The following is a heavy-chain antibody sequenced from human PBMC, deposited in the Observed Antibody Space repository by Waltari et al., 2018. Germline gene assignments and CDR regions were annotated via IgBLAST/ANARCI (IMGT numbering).Heavy chain of an antibody. V-gene: IGHV4-34*01. Sequence: QVQLQQWGAGLLKPSETLSLTCAVYGGSFSGYYWSWIRQPPGKGLEWIGEINHSGSTNYNPSLKSRVTISVDTSKNQFSLKLSSVTAADTAVYYCARRRYYGSGSYYNRASGFDYWGQGTLVTVSS. CDR3: ARRRYYGSGSYYNRASGFDY. D-gene: IGHD3-10*01. CDR2: INHSGST. CDR1: GGSFSGYY. J-gene: IGHJ4*02.